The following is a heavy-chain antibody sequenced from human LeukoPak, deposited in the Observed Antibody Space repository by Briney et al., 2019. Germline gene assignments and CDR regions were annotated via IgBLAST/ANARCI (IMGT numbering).Heavy chain of an antibody. Sequence: PSETLSLTCTVSGGSISTYYWSWIRQPAGKGLEWIGRIYTSGSTNYNPSLKSRVTMSVDTSKNQFSLKLSSVTAADTAVYYCARERPSMIVVATFDYWGQGTLVTVSS. V-gene: IGHV4-4*07. J-gene: IGHJ4*02. CDR3: ARERPSMIVVATFDY. CDR2: IYTSGST. D-gene: IGHD3-22*01. CDR1: GGSISTYY.